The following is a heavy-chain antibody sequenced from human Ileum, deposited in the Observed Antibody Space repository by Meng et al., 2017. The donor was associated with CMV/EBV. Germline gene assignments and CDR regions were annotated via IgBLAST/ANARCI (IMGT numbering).Heavy chain of an antibody. CDR1: GFIFSSYW. D-gene: IGHD3-16*01. J-gene: IGHJ4*02. CDR3: ARDWGIGGLPIDQ. V-gene: IGHV3-7*01. Sequence: GESLKISCAASGFIFSSYWTSWVRQAPGKGLEWVANIKTDGSDKYFVDSVKGRFTISRDNAKNSLFLQMNSLRVEDTAVYYCARDWGIGGLPIDQWGQGTLVTVSS. CDR2: IKTDGSDK.